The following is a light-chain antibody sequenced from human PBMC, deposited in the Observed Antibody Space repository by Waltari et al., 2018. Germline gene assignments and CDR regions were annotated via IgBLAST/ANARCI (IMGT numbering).Light chain of an antibody. CDR2: AAS. J-gene: IGKJ3*01. CDR3: QQSYTTQFT. CDR1: QSISSY. V-gene: IGKV1-39*01. Sequence: DIQMTQSPSSLSASVVDRVTITCCPGQSISSYFNWYQQKPGKAPKLLTYAASSLQSGVPSRFSGSGSGTEFTLTISSLQPEDFANYYWQQSYTTQFTFGPGTKVDIK.